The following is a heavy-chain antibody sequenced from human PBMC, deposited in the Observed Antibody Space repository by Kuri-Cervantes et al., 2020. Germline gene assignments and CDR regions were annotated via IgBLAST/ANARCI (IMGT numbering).Heavy chain of an antibody. V-gene: IGHV3-9*01. CDR2: ISWNSDNI. CDR1: GFIYDDYA. Sequence: SLKISCTASGFIYDDYAMHWVRQVPGRGLEWVSGISWNSDNIAYADSVKGRFTISRDNAKNSLYLQMNSLRTEDTALYYCAKDSVAGVFGQWLPIDSWGQGTVVTVSS. J-gene: IGHJ1*01. CDR3: AKDSVAGVFGQWLPIDS. D-gene: IGHD6-19*01.